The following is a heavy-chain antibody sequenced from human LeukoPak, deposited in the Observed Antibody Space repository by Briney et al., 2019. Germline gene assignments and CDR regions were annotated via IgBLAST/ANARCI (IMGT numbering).Heavy chain of an antibody. J-gene: IGHJ3*02. CDR2: IIPIFDTA. CDR3: ARETDYAAAFDI. V-gene: IGHV1-69*01. D-gene: IGHD4-17*01. Sequence: GALVKVSCKASGGTFSSYAISWVRQAPGQGLEWMGGIIPIFDTANYAQKFRGRVTITADESTSTAYMELSSLRSEDTAVYYCARETDYAAAFDIWGQGTMVTVSS. CDR1: GGTFSSYA.